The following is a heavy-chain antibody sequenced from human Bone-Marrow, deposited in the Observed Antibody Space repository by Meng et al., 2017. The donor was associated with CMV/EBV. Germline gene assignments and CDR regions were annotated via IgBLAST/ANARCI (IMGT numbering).Heavy chain of an antibody. J-gene: IGHJ6*02. Sequence: GESLKISCKGSGYSFTSYWIGWVRQMPGKGLEWMGIIYPGDSDTRYSPSFQGQVTISADKSISTAYLQWGSLKASDTAMYYCARQKKTPITIFGGTYYYYGMDVWGQGTTVTVSS. V-gene: IGHV5-51*01. D-gene: IGHD3-3*01. CDR3: ARQKKTPITIFGGTYYYYGMDV. CDR2: IYPGDSDT. CDR1: GYSFTSYW.